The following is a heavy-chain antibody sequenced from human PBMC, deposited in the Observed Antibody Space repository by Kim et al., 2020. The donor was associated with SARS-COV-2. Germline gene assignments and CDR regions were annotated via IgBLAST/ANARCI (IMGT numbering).Heavy chain of an antibody. CDR2: IYYSGST. J-gene: IGHJ3*02. D-gene: IGHD3-22*01. CDR3: ARHEAYYYDSSGLIRMAFDI. Sequence: SETLSLTCTVSGGSISSSSYYWGWIRQPPGKGLEWIGCIYYSGSTYYNPSLKSRVTISVDTSKNQFSLKLSSVTAADTAVYYCARHEAYYYDSSGLIRMAFDIWGQGTMVTVSS. V-gene: IGHV4-39*01. CDR1: GGSISSSSYY.